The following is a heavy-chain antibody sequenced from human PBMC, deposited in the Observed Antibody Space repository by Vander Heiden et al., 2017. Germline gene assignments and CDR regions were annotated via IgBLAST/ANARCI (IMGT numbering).Heavy chain of an antibody. Sequence: QVQLQQWGAGLLKPSATLSLTCAVYGGSSSGYYWSWIRQPPGKGLEWIGEINHSGSTNYNPSLKSRVTISVDTSKNQFSLKLSSVTAADTAVYYCAGLGPPFDPWGQGTLVTVSS. CDR2: INHSGST. CDR1: GGSSSGYY. CDR3: AGLGPPFDP. J-gene: IGHJ5*02. V-gene: IGHV4-34*01.